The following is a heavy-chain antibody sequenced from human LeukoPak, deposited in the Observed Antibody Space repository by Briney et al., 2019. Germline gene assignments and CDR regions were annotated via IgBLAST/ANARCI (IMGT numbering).Heavy chain of an antibody. J-gene: IGHJ5*02. CDR3: ARVGGNRFDP. CDR2: IIPIFGTA. V-gene: IGHV1-69*06. Sequence: SVKLSRTASGGTFSIYAISWVRQAPGQGLEWMGGIIPIFGTANYAQKFQGRVTITADKSTSTAYMELSSLRSEDTAVYYCARVGGNRFDPWGQGTLVTVSS. CDR1: GGTFSIYA. D-gene: IGHD3-16*01.